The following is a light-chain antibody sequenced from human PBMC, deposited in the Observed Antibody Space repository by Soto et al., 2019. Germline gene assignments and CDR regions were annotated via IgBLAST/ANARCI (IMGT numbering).Light chain of an antibody. CDR3: PLSPGSPRP. CDR2: GAS. J-gene: IGKJ4*02. Sequence: EIGSTKSPATVSESTREGATLPRRASKGIGVTLAWYQQKPGQAPWLLISGASSRAAGIPDRFSGSGSGTDFALAISGLEPEDFSVYLFPLSPGSPRPFAGGTKVDIK. CDR1: KGIGVT. V-gene: IGKV3D-15*01.